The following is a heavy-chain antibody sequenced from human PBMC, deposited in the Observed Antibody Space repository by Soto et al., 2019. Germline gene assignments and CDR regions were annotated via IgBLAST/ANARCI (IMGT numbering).Heavy chain of an antibody. J-gene: IGHJ4*02. D-gene: IGHD4-17*01. Sequence: GGSLRLSCAASGFTFSDYYMSWIRQAPGKGLEWVSYISSSGSTIYYADSVMGRFTISRDNAKNSLYLQMNSLRAEDTAVYYCARVVYLQKIDYGGNFDYWGQGTLVTVSS. CDR3: ARVVYLQKIDYGGNFDY. V-gene: IGHV3-11*01. CDR1: GFTFSDYY. CDR2: ISSSGSTI.